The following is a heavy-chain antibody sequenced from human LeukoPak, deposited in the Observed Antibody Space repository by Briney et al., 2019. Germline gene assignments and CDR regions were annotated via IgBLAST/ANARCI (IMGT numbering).Heavy chain of an antibody. Sequence: GESLRISCKASGYKFTSYWISWVRQMPGKGLEWMGRIDPSDAYTNYSPTFQGRVTVSADNSITTAYLHFRGLRASESGIYYCALGGISSSWYYWFDPWGQGTLVTVSS. J-gene: IGHJ5*02. D-gene: IGHD6-13*01. CDR1: GYKFTSYW. CDR2: IDPSDAYT. CDR3: ALGGISSSWYYWFDP. V-gene: IGHV5-10-1*01.